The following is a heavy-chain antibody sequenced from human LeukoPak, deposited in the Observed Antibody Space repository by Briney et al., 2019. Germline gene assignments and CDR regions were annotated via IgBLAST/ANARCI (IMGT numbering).Heavy chain of an antibody. D-gene: IGHD3-10*01. J-gene: IGHJ5*02. CDR2: ISAYNGNT. V-gene: IGHV1-18*01. CDR1: GYTFTSYG. Sequence: ASVKVSCKASGYTFTSYGISWVRQAPGQGLEWMGWISAYNGNTNYAQKLQGRVTMTTDTSTSTAYMELRSLRSDDTAVYYCARVSMVRGVMYNWFDPWGQGTLVTVSS. CDR3: ARVSMVRGVMYNWFDP.